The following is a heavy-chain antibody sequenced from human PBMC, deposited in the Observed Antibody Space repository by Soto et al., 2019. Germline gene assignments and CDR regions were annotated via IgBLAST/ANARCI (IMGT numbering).Heavy chain of an antibody. Sequence: PSPTLSLTCVISGDSVSIYSGAWNWIRQSPSRGLEWLGRTYYRSKWYYDYAESVKSRIIISVDTSKNQFSLQLNSVTPEDAAVYYCSNDHRYRLAYWGQGTQDTVSS. CDR1: GDSVSIYSGA. J-gene: IGHJ4*02. CDR3: SNDHRYRLAY. V-gene: IGHV6-1*01. CDR2: TYYRSKWYY. D-gene: IGHD5-12*01.